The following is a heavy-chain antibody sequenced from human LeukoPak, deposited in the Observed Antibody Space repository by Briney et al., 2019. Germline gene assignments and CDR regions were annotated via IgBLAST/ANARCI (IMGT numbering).Heavy chain of an antibody. Sequence: KPSETLSLTCTVSGDSISSSSYSWGWIRQPPGKGLEWIGSIYYSGTTYYNPSLKSRVTISVDTSKIQFSLNLSSVAATDTAVYFCARLRFDFWSGYTHPYFDYWGQGTLVTVSS. D-gene: IGHD3-3*01. CDR3: ARLRFDFWSGYTHPYFDY. V-gene: IGHV4-39*01. J-gene: IGHJ4*02. CDR2: IYYSGTT. CDR1: GDSISSSSYS.